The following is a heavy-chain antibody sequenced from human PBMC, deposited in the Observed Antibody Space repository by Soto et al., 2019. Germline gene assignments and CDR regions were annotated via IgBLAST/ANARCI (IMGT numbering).Heavy chain of an antibody. Sequence: EVQVLESGGGLVQPGGSLRLSCAASGFIFSNYAFNWVRQAPGKGLEWVSGISYSGGSTNYADSVKGRFTFSRDNSKNTLYLQMDCLRAEDKAVYYCAKSPGSHYYYAMDVWGQGTTVTVSS. CDR2: ISYSGGST. V-gene: IGHV3-23*01. CDR3: AKSPGSHYYYAMDV. J-gene: IGHJ6*02. CDR1: GFIFSNYA.